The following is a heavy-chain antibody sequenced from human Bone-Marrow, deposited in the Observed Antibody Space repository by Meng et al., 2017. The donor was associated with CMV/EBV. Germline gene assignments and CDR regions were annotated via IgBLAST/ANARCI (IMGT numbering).Heavy chain of an antibody. CDR2: MNPNSGNT. CDR3: AREGSDSSSWYHLYYYYGMDV. D-gene: IGHD6-13*01. Sequence: ASVKVSSKASGYTFTSYDINWVRQATGQGLEWMGWMNPNSGNTGYAQKFQGRVTMTRNTSISTAYMELSSLRSEDTAVYYCAREGSDSSSWYHLYYYYGMDVWGQGTTVTVSS. V-gene: IGHV1-8*01. J-gene: IGHJ6*02. CDR1: GYTFTSYD.